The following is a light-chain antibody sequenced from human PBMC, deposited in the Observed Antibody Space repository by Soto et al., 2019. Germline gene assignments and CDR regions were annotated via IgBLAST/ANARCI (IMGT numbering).Light chain of an antibody. CDR3: QQRHMWPIT. J-gene: IGKJ5*01. Sequence: EVVLTQSPVTLSLSPGERATLSCRASQSFRGLLAWYQQKPGQAPRLLIYDAYNRATGIPPRLSGSGSGTDFTLTISSLEPEDSAVYYCQQRHMWPITCGQGTRLE. V-gene: IGKV3-11*01. CDR1: QSFRGL. CDR2: DAY.